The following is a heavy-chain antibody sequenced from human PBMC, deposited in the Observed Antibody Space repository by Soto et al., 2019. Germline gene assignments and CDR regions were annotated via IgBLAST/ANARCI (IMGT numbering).Heavy chain of an antibody. CDR1: GFTFSSYS. J-gene: IGHJ6*03. CDR3: AGDIVATISYYYYMDV. Sequence: GGSLRLSCAASGFTFSSYSMNWVRQAPGKGLEWVSSISSSSSYIYYADSVKGRFTISRDNAKNSLYLQMNSLRAEDTAVYYCAGDIVATISYYYYMDVWGKGTTVTVSS. V-gene: IGHV3-21*01. D-gene: IGHD5-12*01. CDR2: ISSSSSYI.